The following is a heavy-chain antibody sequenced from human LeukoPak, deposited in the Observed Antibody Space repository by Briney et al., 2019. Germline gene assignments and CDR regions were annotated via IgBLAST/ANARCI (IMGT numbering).Heavy chain of an antibody. CDR1: GGSISSGDYY. J-gene: IGHJ4*02. CDR3: ARDDCSSTSCYRPHYFDY. Sequence: PSETLSLTCTVSGGSISSGDYYWSWIRQPPGKGLEWIGYTYYSGSTYYNPSLKSRVTISVDTSKNQFSLKLSSVTAADTAVYHCARDDCSSTSCYRPHYFDYWGQGTLVTVSS. D-gene: IGHD2-2*01. V-gene: IGHV4-30-4*08. CDR2: TYYSGST.